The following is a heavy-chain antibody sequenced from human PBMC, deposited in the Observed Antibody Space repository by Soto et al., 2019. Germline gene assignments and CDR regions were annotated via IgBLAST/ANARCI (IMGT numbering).Heavy chain of an antibody. CDR2: IIPIFGTA. CDR1: GGTFSSYA. Sequence: GASVKVSCKASGGTFSSYAISWVRQAPGQGLEWMGGIIPIFGTANYAQKFQGRVTITADESTSTAYMELSSLRSEDTAVYYCARSMATTPYFDYWGQGTLVTVSS. V-gene: IGHV1-69*13. CDR3: ARSMATTPYFDY. D-gene: IGHD5-12*01. J-gene: IGHJ4*02.